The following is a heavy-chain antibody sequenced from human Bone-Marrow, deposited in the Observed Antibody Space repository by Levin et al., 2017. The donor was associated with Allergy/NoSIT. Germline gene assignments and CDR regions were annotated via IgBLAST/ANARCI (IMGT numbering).Heavy chain of an antibody. J-gene: IGHJ4*02. D-gene: IGHD6-19*01. Sequence: GESLKISCAASGFTFSSYGMHWVRQAPGKGLEWVAVISYDGSNKYYADSVKGRFTISRDNSKNTLYLQMNSLRAEDTAVYYCAKDSSGWSPASFDYWGQGTLVTVSS. CDR1: GFTFSSYG. CDR2: ISYDGSNK. CDR3: AKDSSGWSPASFDY. V-gene: IGHV3-30*18.